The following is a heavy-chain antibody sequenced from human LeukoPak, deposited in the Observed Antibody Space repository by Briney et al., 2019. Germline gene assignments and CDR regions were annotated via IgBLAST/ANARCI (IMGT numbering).Heavy chain of an antibody. V-gene: IGHV4-38-2*02. D-gene: IGHD1-7*01. CDR1: GYSISSGYY. CDR2: IYHSGST. CDR3: ATRRSGITGTRGFDP. Sequence: SETLSLTCTVSGYSISSGYYWGWIRQPPGKGLEWIGSIYHSGSTYYNPSLKSRVTISVDTSKNQFSLKLSSVTAADTAVYYCATRRSGITGTRGFDPWGQGTLVTVSS. J-gene: IGHJ5*02.